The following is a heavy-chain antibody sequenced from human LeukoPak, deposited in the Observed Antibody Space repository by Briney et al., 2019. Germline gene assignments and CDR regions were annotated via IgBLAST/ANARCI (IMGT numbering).Heavy chain of an antibody. CDR3: AKVPNSYSYYYYMDV. CDR2: ISGSGGSP. V-gene: IGHV3-23*01. Sequence: GGSLRLSCAASGFTLSTYAMSWVRPSPGKGLEWVSAISGSGGSPYSAHSVKGRFTISRENYKNTLYLQMKRLRAEDTAVYYCAKVPNSYSYYYYMDVWGKGTTVTVCS. D-gene: IGHD2-21*01. CDR1: GFTLSTYA. J-gene: IGHJ6*03.